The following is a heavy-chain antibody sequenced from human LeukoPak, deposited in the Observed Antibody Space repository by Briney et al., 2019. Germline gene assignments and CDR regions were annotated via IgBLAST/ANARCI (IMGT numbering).Heavy chain of an antibody. J-gene: IGHJ4*02. Sequence: GVSLRLSYAASGFTFSSYSMNWVRQAPGKGLEWVSSISSSSSYIYYADSVKGRFTISRDNAKNSLYLQMNSLRAEDTAVYYCAKFTFGYSNYTNFDYWGQGTLVTVSS. V-gene: IGHV3-21*01. CDR2: ISSSSSYI. D-gene: IGHD4-11*01. CDR1: GFTFSSYS. CDR3: AKFTFGYSNYTNFDY.